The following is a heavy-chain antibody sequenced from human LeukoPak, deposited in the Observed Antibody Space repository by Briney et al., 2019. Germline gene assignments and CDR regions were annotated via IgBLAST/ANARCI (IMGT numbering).Heavy chain of an antibody. CDR1: GFTFSSYA. CDR2: IKQDGSEK. Sequence: PGGSLRLSCAASGFTFSSYAMSWVRQAPGKGLEWVANIKQDGSEKYYVDSVKGRFTISRDNAKNSLYLQMNSLRAEDTAVYYCARKIVVVPAAGPEIDYWGQGTLVTVSS. CDR3: ARKIVVVPAAGPEIDY. V-gene: IGHV3-7*01. D-gene: IGHD2-2*01. J-gene: IGHJ4*02.